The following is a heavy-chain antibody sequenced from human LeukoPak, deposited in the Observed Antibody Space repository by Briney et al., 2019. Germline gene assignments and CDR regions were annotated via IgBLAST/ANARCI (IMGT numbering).Heavy chain of an antibody. CDR3: ASRARTTSPYYYYYMDV. Sequence: PSETLSLTCAVYVVSFCGFYWSWIGQPPGQGLEWIGEISHSRSTKSNTSLKSRVTISVDTSKNQFSLTLSSVTAADTAVYHCASRARTTSPYYYYYMDVWGKGTTVTVSS. D-gene: IGHD4-17*01. CDR1: VVSFCGFY. V-gene: IGHV4-34*01. J-gene: IGHJ6*03. CDR2: ISHSRST.